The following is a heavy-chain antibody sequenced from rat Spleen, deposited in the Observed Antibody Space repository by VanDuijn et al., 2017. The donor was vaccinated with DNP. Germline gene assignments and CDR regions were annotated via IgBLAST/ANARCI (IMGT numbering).Heavy chain of an antibody. V-gene: IGHV5S23*01. CDR2: ITNSGGGT. D-gene: IGHD1-12*03. J-gene: IGHJ2*01. Sequence: EVQLVESGGGLVQPGRSLKLSCTASGFTFSYYYMVWVRQAPTKGLEWVASITNSGGGTYYRNSVKGRFTISRDNAKSTLYLQMDSLRSEDTATYYCARGGDGYDYWGQGVMVTVSS. CDR1: GFTFSYYY. CDR3: ARGGDGYDY.